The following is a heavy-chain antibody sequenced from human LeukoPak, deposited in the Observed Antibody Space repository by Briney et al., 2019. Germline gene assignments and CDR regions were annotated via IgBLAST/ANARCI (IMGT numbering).Heavy chain of an antibody. V-gene: IGHV3-23*01. CDR1: GLTFSNYA. D-gene: IGHD3-10*01. CDR2: ISGSGGST. J-gene: IGHJ3*02. Sequence: GGSLRLSCAASGLTFSNYAMSWVRQAPGKGLEWVSSISGSGGSTHYADSVKGRFTISRDNSKSTMYLQVNSLRAEDTAVYYCAKGSTYFYGSGTSDDAFDIWGQGTMVSVSS. CDR3: AKGSTYFYGSGTSDDAFDI.